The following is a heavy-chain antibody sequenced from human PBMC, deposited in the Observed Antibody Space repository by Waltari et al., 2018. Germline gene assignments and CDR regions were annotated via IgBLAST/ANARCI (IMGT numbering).Heavy chain of an antibody. Sequence: QLQLQQSGPGLVKPSESLSLTCAVSGDSMNRNYWWNWVRQPPGKGLEWIGQIHGSGRTNYIPSLESRVTVSIRTSNNQFSLNVSYATAADTAVYYCARDRGRGLYLDSWGQGTLVTVSP. D-gene: IGHD2-15*01. CDR1: GDSMNRNYW. CDR2: IHGSGRT. J-gene: IGHJ4*02. V-gene: IGHV4-4*02. CDR3: ARDRGRGLYLDS.